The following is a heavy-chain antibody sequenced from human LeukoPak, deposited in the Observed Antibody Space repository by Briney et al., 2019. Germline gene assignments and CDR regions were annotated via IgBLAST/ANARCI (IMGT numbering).Heavy chain of an antibody. CDR1: GYTFTGYY. CDR3: AREYDYDSSFDY. D-gene: IGHD3-22*01. V-gene: IGHV1-2*02. CDR2: INPNSGGT. J-gene: IGHJ4*02. Sequence: ASVKVSCKASGYTFTGYYMHWVRQAPGQGLEWMGWINPNSGGTNYAQKFQGRVTMTRDTSISTAYMELSRLRSDDTAVYYCAREYDYDSSFDYWGQGTLVTVSS.